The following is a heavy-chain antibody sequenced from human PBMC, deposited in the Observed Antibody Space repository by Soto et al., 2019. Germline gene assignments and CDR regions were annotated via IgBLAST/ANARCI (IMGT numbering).Heavy chain of an antibody. D-gene: IGHD3-3*01. Sequence: PSETLSLTCTVSGGSISSYYWSWIRQPPGKGLEWIGYIYYSGSTNYNPSLKSRVTISVDTSKNQFSLKLSSVTAADTAVYYCARVGYDFWSGSTTHPAVYMGVWGKGTTVTISS. J-gene: IGHJ6*03. CDR1: GGSISSYY. CDR3: ARVGYDFWSGSTTHPAVYMGV. V-gene: IGHV4-59*01. CDR2: IYYSGST.